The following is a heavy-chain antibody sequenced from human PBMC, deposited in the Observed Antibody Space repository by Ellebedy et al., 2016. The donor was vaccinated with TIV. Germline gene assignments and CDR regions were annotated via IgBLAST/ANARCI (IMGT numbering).Heavy chain of an antibody. CDR1: GFTFRSYA. CDR3: ARDPREWLVRGYFDC. D-gene: IGHD6-19*01. V-gene: IGHV3-23*01. Sequence: PGGSLRLSCTASGFTFRSYAMSWVRQAPGEGREWVSIISGSGGNTYYADSVKGRFTISSDNSKNTLYLQMNSLRAEDTAVYYCARDPREWLVRGYFDCWGQGTLVTVSS. CDR2: ISGSGGNT. J-gene: IGHJ4*02.